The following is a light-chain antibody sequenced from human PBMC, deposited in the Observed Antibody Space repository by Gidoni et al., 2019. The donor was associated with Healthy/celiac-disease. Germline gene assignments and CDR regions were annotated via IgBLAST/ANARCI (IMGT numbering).Light chain of an antibody. CDR3: QQYYSTPWT. Sequence: DILMPQSPDSLAASLGERATINCKSSQSVLYSSNNKNYLAWYQQKPGQPPKLLIYWASTRESGVPDRFSGSGSGTDFTLTISSLQAEDVAVYYCQQYYSTPWTFGQGTKVEIK. CDR2: WAS. V-gene: IGKV4-1*01. J-gene: IGKJ1*01. CDR1: QSVLYSSNNKNY.